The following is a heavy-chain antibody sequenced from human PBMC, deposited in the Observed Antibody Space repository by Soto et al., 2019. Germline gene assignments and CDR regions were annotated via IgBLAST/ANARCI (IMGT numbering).Heavy chain of an antibody. CDR2: IIPILGIA. D-gene: IGHD3-22*01. V-gene: IGHV1-69*10. J-gene: IGHJ4*02. CDR3: ARIESPPEDYDSSGYYYYFDY. Sequence: ASVKVSCKASGGTFSSYAISWVRQAPGQGLEWMGGIIPILGIANYAQKFQGSVTITADKSTSTAYMELSSLRSEDTAVYYCARIESPPEDYDSSGYYYYFDYWGQGTLVTVSS. CDR1: GGTFSSYA.